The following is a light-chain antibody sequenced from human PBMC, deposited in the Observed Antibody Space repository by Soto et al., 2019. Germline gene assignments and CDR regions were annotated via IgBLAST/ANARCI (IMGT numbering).Light chain of an antibody. CDR3: QQSYNTPVT. Sequence: DIEMTQSPSSLSASVGDIVTITCRTSQSINSYLNWYQQKPGKAPKLLIYAASSLQSGVPSRFSGSGSGTDFTLTISSLQPEDFATYYCQQSYNTPVTFGQGTRLEI. V-gene: IGKV1-39*01. CDR1: QSINSY. J-gene: IGKJ5*01. CDR2: AAS.